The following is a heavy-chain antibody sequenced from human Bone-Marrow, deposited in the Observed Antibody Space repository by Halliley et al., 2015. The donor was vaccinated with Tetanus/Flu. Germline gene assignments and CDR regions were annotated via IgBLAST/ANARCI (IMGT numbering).Heavy chain of an antibody. D-gene: IGHD3-3*02. V-gene: IGHV4-31*03. Sequence: TLSLTCTVSGGSISSGGFYWSWIRQHPGKGLEWIGYIYYSETTDYNPSLKSRVTISVDTSKNQFSLKLTSVSAADTAVYYCARHFPGGAYDIWGQGTMVTVSS. CDR2: IYYSETT. CDR3: ARHFPGGAYDI. J-gene: IGHJ3*02. CDR1: GGSISSGGFY.